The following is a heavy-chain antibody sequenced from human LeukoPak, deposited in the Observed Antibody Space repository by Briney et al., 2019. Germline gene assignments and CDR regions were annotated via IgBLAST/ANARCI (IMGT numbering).Heavy chain of an antibody. D-gene: IGHD4-17*01. CDR2: INHSGST. V-gene: IGHV4-34*01. CDR1: GGSFSGYY. Sequence: SETLSLTCAVYGGSFSGYYWSWIRQPPGKGLEWIGEINHSGSTYYNPSLKSRVTISVDTSKNQFSLKLSSVTAADTAVYYCARQSTVTTRFDYWGQGTLVTVSS. J-gene: IGHJ4*02. CDR3: ARQSTVTTRFDY.